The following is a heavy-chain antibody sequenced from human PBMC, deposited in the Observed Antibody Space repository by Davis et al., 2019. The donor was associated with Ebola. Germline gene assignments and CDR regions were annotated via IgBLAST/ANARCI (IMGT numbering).Heavy chain of an antibody. CDR1: GDSISRSY. CDR2: LYTSGTT. CDR3: ARLATYGMVV. Sequence: SETLSLTCGVSGDSISRSYWSWIRQPPGKGLEWIGNLYTSGTTNKNASLKSRLTILLDTSKNQLSLNLRSVTAADTAVYYCARLATYGMVVWGKGTTVTVSS. V-gene: IGHV4-59*01. J-gene: IGHJ6*04.